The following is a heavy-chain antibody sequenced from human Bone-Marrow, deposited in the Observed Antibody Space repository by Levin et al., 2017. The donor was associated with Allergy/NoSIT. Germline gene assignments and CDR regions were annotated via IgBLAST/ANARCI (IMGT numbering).Heavy chain of an antibody. J-gene: IGHJ4*02. Sequence: PGASVKVSCKASGYSFTDYYIHWVRQAPGQGLEYMGWINPSSGGTNHAQKFQGRVTMTRDTSLGTAFMELSSLRSDDTAVYYCARDEWLRFYFDYWGQGTLVTVSS. D-gene: IGHD5-12*01. CDR3: ARDEWLRFYFDY. V-gene: IGHV1-2*02. CDR1: GYSFTDYY. CDR2: INPSSGGT.